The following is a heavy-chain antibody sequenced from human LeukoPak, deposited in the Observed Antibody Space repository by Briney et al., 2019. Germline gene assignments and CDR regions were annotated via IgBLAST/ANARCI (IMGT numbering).Heavy chain of an antibody. D-gene: IGHD6-13*01. CDR1: GFTFSSYE. J-gene: IGHJ4*02. V-gene: IGHV3-48*03. CDR2: ISSRATTI. CDR3: AGKNIAAAAFDF. Sequence: GGSLRLSCTASGFTFSSYEMNWVRQAPGKGLEWVSYISSRATTIYYADSVKGRFTISRDNAKNSLYLQMNSLRAEDTAVYYCAGKNIAAAAFDFWGQGTLVTVSS.